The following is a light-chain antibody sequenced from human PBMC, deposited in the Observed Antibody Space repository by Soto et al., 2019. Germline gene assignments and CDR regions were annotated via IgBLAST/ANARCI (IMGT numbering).Light chain of an antibody. CDR2: GVS. V-gene: IGKV3-15*01. J-gene: IGKJ4*02. Sequence: EIEMTQSPATLSVLPGERATLSCRASQTVSSNLGWYQQKPGQAPKLLIYGVSTRATGIPARFSGSGSGTEFTLTISSLQSEDFAVYYCQQYNNWPRTFGRGTKVEIK. CDR1: QTVSSN. CDR3: QQYNNWPRT.